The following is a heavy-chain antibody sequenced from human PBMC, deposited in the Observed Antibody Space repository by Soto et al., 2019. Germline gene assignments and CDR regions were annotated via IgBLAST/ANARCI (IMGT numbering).Heavy chain of an antibody. D-gene: IGHD2-21*02. CDR2: ISYDGTSK. CDR1: GFTFSSYV. V-gene: IGHV3-30-3*01. Sequence: QVQLVESGGGVVQPGRSLRLSCAASGFTFSSYVMYWVRQAPGKGLEWVALISYDGTSKYNVDSVKGRFTISRDNSRNTLYLQMHSLRAEDTAVYYCARDPHTAMTRNFFDFWGLGTLVTVSS. CDR3: ARDPHTAMTRNFFDF. J-gene: IGHJ4*02.